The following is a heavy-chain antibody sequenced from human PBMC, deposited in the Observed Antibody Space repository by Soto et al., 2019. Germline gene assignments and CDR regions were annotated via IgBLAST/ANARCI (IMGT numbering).Heavy chain of an antibody. CDR2: INPSGGST. V-gene: IGHV1-46*03. J-gene: IGHJ5*02. D-gene: IGHD5-18*01. CDR1: GYTFTSYY. CDR3: ARVYPSDTRYGYVGNNWFDP. Sequence: QVQLVQSGAEVKKPGASVKVSCKASGYTFTSYYMHWVRQAPGQGLEWMGIINPSGGSTSYAQKCQGRVTMTRDQSTSTVYMELSSLRSEDTAVYYCARVYPSDTRYGYVGNNWFDPWGQGTLVTVSS.